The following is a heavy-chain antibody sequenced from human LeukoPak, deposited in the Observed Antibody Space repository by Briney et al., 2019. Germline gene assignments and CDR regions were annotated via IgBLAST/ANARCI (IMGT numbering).Heavy chain of an antibody. J-gene: IGHJ4*02. CDR2: IYHSGST. CDR1: GYSISSGYY. V-gene: IGHV4-38-2*02. CDR3: ANFRVLLWFGELFD. D-gene: IGHD3-10*01. Sequence: SETLSLTCTVSGYSISSGYYWGWIRQPPGKGLEWIGSIYHSGSTYYNPSLKSRVTISVDTSKNQFSLKLSSVTAADTAVYYCANFRVLLWFGELFDWGQGTLVTVSS.